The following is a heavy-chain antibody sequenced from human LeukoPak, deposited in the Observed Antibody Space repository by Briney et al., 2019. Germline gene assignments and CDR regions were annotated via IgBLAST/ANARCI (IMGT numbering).Heavy chain of an antibody. D-gene: IGHD6-13*01. J-gene: IGHJ4*01. V-gene: IGHV3-7*01. CDR1: GFTFTDYW. CDR2: IRQDGGEE. CDR3: ARDGTAPGLYFDL. Sequence: GGSLRLSCAVSGFTFTDYWMNWVRQAPGQGLEWVASIRQDGGEESYVDSVKGRFSISRDNTKNSLYLQMSSLRAEDTAVYYCARDGTAPGLYFDLWGQGTLVTVSS.